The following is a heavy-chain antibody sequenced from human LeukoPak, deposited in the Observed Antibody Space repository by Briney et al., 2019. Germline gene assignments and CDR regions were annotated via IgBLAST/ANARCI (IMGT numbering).Heavy chain of an antibody. J-gene: IGHJ4*02. V-gene: IGHV4-59*01. CDR3: ARTRDVSALRRPGYNWNYDLDY. Sequence: PSETLSLTCSVSGVSISSYYWSWIRQPPGKGLEWIGYIYYSGSTNYNPSLKSRVTISVDTSKNQFSLKLSSVTAADTAVYYCARTRDVSALRRPGYNWNYDLDYWGQGTLVTVSS. CDR2: IYYSGST. D-gene: IGHD1-7*01. CDR1: GVSISSYY.